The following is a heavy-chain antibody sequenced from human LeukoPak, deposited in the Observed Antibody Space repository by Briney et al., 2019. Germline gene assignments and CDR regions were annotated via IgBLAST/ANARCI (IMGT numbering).Heavy chain of an antibody. CDR1: GGTFSSYA. Sequence: SVKVSCKASGGTFSSYAISWVRQAPGQGLEWMGGIIPIFGTANYAQKFQGRVTITRNTSISTAYMELSSLRSEDTAVYYCARGILRFLEWLRTELDYWGQGTLVTVSS. CDR2: IIPIFGTA. D-gene: IGHD3-3*01. V-gene: IGHV1-69*05. J-gene: IGHJ4*02. CDR3: ARGILRFLEWLRTELDY.